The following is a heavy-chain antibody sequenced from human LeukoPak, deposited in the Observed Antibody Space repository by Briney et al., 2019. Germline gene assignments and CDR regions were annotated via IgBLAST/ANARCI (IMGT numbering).Heavy chain of an antibody. D-gene: IGHD5/OR15-5a*01. V-gene: IGHV1-18*01. CDR1: GYTFTSYG. CDR3: ARDLVYVSGSRRKDYFDY. Sequence: ASVKVSCKASGYTFTSYGISWVRQAPGQGLEWMGGISAYNGNTNYAQKLRGRVTMTTDTSTSTAYMELRSLRSDDTAVYYCARDLVYVSGSRRKDYFDYWGQGTLVTVSS. J-gene: IGHJ4*02. CDR2: ISAYNGNT.